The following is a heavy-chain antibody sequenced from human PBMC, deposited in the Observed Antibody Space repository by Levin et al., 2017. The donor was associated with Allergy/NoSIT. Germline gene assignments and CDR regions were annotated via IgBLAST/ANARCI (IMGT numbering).Heavy chain of an antibody. Sequence: GGSLRLSCAASGFTFSSYGMHWVRQAPGKGLEWAAVIWYDGSNKYYADSVKGRFTISRDNSKNTLYLQMNSLRAEDTAVYYCARVTELFDGMDVWGQGTTVTVSS. J-gene: IGHJ6*02. CDR1: GFTFSSYG. D-gene: IGHD3-10*02. CDR2: IWYDGSNK. CDR3: ARVTELFDGMDV. V-gene: IGHV3-33*01.